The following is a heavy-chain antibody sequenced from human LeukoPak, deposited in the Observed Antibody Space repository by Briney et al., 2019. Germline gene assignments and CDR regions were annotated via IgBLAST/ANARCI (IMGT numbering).Heavy chain of an antibody. CDR3: AREGYYDSSVFFDY. Sequence: PSETLSLTCTVSGGSISSYYWSWIRQPPGKGLEWIGYIYYSGSTNYNPSLKSRVTISVDTSKNQFSLKLSSVTAADTAVYYCAREGYYDSSVFFDYWGQGTLVTVSS. CDR2: IYYSGST. V-gene: IGHV4-59*01. D-gene: IGHD3-22*01. J-gene: IGHJ4*02. CDR1: GGSISSYY.